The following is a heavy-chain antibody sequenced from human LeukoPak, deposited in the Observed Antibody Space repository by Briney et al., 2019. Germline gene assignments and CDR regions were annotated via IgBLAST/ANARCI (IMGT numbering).Heavy chain of an antibody. Sequence: SETLSLTCAISGGSISSGGYSWSWIRQPPGKGLEGIGYIYHSGSTYYNPSLKSRVTISVDRSKNQFSLKLSSVTAADTAVYYCAREYYDSSGYYFDYWGQGTLVTVSS. D-gene: IGHD3-22*01. CDR2: IYHSGST. V-gene: IGHV4-30-2*01. J-gene: IGHJ4*02. CDR3: AREYYDSSGYYFDY. CDR1: GGSISSGGYS.